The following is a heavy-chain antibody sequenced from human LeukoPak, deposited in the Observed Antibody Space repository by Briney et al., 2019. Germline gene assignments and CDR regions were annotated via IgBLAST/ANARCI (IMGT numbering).Heavy chain of an antibody. CDR3: ARVASVGATRALDY. CDR2: IYYSGST. J-gene: IGHJ4*02. V-gene: IGHV4-59*01. D-gene: IGHD1-26*01. Sequence: SETLSLTCTVSGGSITSDYWSWIRQPPGKGLESIGYIYYSGSTNYNPSLKSRVTISVDTSKNQFSLKLSPVTAADTAVYYCARVASVGATRALDYWGQGTLVTVSS. CDR1: GGSITSDY.